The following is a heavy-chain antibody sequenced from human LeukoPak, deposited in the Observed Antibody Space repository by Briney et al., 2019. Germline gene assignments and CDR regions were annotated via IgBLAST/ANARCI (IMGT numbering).Heavy chain of an antibody. Sequence: GGSLRLSCAASGFTFSSYSMNWVRQAPGKGLEWVSSISSSSYIYYADSVKGRFTISRDNAKNSLYLQMNSLRAEDTAVYYCARDYRNYDSLLWDYWGQGTLVTVSS. J-gene: IGHJ4*02. CDR3: ARDYRNYDSLLWDY. V-gene: IGHV3-21*01. CDR1: GFTFSSYS. CDR2: ISSSSYI. D-gene: IGHD3-22*01.